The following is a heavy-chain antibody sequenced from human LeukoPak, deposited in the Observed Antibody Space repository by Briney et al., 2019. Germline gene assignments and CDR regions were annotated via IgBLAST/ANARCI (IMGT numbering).Heavy chain of an antibody. D-gene: IGHD6-19*01. V-gene: IGHV6-1*01. Sequence: SQTLSLNCAISGDSVSSNSAAWNWIRQSPSRGLEWLGRTYYRSKWYNDYAVSVKSRITINPDTSKNQFSLQLNSVTPEDTAVYYCAYSSGWLGKYYYYYYGMDVWGQGTTVTVSS. CDR1: GDSVSSNSAA. CDR3: AYSSGWLGKYYYYYYGMDV. CDR2: TYYRSKWYN. J-gene: IGHJ6*02.